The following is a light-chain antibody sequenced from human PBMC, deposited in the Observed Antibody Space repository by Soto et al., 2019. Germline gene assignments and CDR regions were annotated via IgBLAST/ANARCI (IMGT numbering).Light chain of an antibody. CDR1: QSVSNNY. J-gene: IGKJ1*01. CDR3: QQRTDRPPWT. V-gene: IGKV3-11*01. CDR2: DAS. Sequence: ERGWTQSAATGSLAQGERATVCCGAIQSVSNNYLAWYQQKPGQAPRLLIFDASQRATGIPARFRGSWSRTDLTLPISRLDPYDFAVYYCQQRTDRPPWTFGQGTKVDIK.